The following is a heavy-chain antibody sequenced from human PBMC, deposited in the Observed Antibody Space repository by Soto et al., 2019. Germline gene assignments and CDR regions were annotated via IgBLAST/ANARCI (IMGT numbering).Heavy chain of an antibody. V-gene: IGHV1-2*02. J-gene: IGHJ5*02. CDR3: ARGDIVLMVYAIRRFDP. D-gene: IGHD2-8*01. CDR2: INPNSGGT. Sequence: GASVKVSCKASGYTFTGYYMHWVRQAPGQGLEWMGWINPNSGGTNYAQKFQGRVTMTRDTSISTAYMELSRLRSDDTAVYYCARGDIVLMVYAIRRFDPWGQGPLVTVSS. CDR1: GYTFTGYY.